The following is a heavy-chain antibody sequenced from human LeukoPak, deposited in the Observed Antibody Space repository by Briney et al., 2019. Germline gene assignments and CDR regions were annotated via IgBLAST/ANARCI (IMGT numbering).Heavy chain of an antibody. D-gene: IGHD4-17*01. Sequence: GGSLRLSCAASGFTFSSYEMNWVRQAPGKGLEWVSYISSSGSTIYYADSVKSRFTISRDNAKNSLYLQMNSLRAEDTAVYYCARVEAVTTAGGAVDYWGQGTLVTVSS. CDR2: ISSSGSTI. CDR1: GFTFSSYE. CDR3: ARVEAVTTAGGAVDY. J-gene: IGHJ4*02. V-gene: IGHV3-48*03.